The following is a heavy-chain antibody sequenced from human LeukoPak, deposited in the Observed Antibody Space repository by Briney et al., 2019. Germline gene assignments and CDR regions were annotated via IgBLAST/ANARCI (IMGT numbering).Heavy chain of an antibody. CDR2: MNPNSANT. V-gene: IGHV1-8*01. D-gene: IGHD3-22*01. J-gene: IGHJ3*02. CDR3: TRGEVLDTSGYFYAFDI. CDR1: GYPFTTYD. Sequence: ASVKVSCKTSGYPFTTYDIHWVRQATGQGLEWMGWMNPNSANTGYAQKFQGRVAMTRDTSINTAYLDLSSLRSDDTAVYYCTRGEVLDTSGYFYAFDIWGQGTVVTVSS.